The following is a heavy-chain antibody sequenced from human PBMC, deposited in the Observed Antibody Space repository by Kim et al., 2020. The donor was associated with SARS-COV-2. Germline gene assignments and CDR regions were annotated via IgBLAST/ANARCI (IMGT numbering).Heavy chain of an antibody. V-gene: IGHV3-23*01. CDR1: GFTFNSYA. CDR2: IRGSGDRT. J-gene: IGHJ1*01. Sequence: GGSLRLSCAASGFTFNSYAMSWVRQAPGKGLEWVSGIRGSGDRTSYADSVKGRFTISRDNSRNTLYLQMDGRGAEDTAVYYCAKVSSGSGGWFEYFHHWGQGTLVTVSS. CDR3: AKVSSGSGGWFEYFHH. D-gene: IGHD6-19*01.